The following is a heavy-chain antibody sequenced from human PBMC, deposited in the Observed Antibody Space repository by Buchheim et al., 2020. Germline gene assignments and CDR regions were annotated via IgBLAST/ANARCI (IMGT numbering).Heavy chain of an antibody. J-gene: IGHJ2*01. CDR1: GFTFRTYW. D-gene: IGHD6-25*01. CDR3: ARDLTSGWARYFDL. Sequence: EMQLVESGGGSVQPGGSLRLSCDASGFTFRTYWMHWVRQRPGEGLVWVSRINLDGSVTSYADSVKGRFTVSRDNAQNALYLEMSSLRAEDTAVYYCARDLTSGWARYFDLWGRGTL. CDR2: INLDGSVT. V-gene: IGHV3-74*01.